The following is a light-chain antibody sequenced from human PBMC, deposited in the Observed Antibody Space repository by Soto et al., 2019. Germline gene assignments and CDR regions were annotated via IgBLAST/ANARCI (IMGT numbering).Light chain of an antibody. CDR3: SSYRGTTTLVV. CDR2: QVS. V-gene: IGLV2-14*01. CDR1: SREVGGYNL. J-gene: IGLJ3*02. Sequence: QSAMTQPASVSGSPGQSITISCTGTSREVGGYNLFSWYQHHPGKAPKLIIYQVSNRPSGASNRFSGSKSGNTASLTISGLHAEDEADYYCSSYRGTTTLVVFGGGTKLTVL.